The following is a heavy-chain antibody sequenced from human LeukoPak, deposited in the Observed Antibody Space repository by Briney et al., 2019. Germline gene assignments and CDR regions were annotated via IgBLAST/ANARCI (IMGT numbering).Heavy chain of an antibody. V-gene: IGHV3-9*01. D-gene: IGHD3-9*01. CDR1: GFTFDDYA. CDR2: ISWNSGSI. J-gene: IGHJ6*03. Sequence: PGGSLRLSCAASGFTFDDYAMHWVRQAPGKGLEWVSGISWNSGSIGYADSVKGRFTISRDNSKNTLYLQMNSLRAEDTAVYYCARTVYDILTGRNYYYYMDVWGKGTTVTVSS. CDR3: ARTVYDILTGRNYYYYMDV.